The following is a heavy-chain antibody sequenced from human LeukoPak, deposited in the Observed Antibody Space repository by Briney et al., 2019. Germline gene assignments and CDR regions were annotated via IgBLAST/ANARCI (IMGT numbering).Heavy chain of an antibody. CDR1: GFTFNNYA. V-gene: IGHV4-38-2*01. Sequence: PGGSLRLSCAASGFTFNNYAMSWVRQPPGKGPEWIGSIYYTGSTNYNPSLKSRVTISLDTSKNQFSLKLTSVTAADTAVYYCASVRGYSSGWYASGFDPWGQGTLVTVSS. D-gene: IGHD6-19*01. CDR3: ASVRGYSSGWYASGFDP. J-gene: IGHJ5*02. CDR2: IYYTGST.